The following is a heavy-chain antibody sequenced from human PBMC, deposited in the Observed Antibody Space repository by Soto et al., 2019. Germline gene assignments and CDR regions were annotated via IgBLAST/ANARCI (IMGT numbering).Heavy chain of an antibody. CDR1: GFIYSIYA. D-gene: IGHD3-3*01. V-gene: IGHV3-23*01. CDR2: ISGSGGET. Sequence: GVSLRISCTASGFIYSIYAMAWVRQAPGKGLEWVSAISGSGGETYYADSVKGRFTISRDNSKNTVYLHMTNLRAEDTAVYYCARDPPWLEWLLFKYYYYGMDVWGQGTTVTVSS. J-gene: IGHJ6*02. CDR3: ARDPPWLEWLLFKYYYYGMDV.